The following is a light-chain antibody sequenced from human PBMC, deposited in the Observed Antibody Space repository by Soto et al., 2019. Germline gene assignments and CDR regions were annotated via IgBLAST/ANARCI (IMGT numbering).Light chain of an antibody. CDR1: QSVSSY. CDR2: DAP. J-gene: IGKJ1*01. CDR3: QQRSNWPGT. V-gene: IGKV3-11*01. Sequence: EIVLTQSPATLSLSPGERATLSCRASQSVSSYLAWYQQTPGKAPRLLIYDAPNRATGIPARFSGSESVTDFTLTISSLEPEDFAVYYCQQRSNWPGTFGQGTKVEIK.